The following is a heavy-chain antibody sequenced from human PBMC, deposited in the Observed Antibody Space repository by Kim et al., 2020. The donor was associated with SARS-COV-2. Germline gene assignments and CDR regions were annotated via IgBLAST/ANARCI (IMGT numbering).Heavy chain of an antibody. CDR3: ASGEAAAGLNIYYYYGMDV. CDR1: GGTFSSYA. J-gene: IGHJ6*02. Sequence: SVKVSCKASGGTFSSYAISWVRQAPGQGLEWMGGIIPIFGTANYAQKFQGRVTITADESTSTAYMELSSLRSEDTAVYYCASGEAAAGLNIYYYYGMDVWGQGTTVTVSS. V-gene: IGHV1-69*13. CDR2: IIPIFGTA. D-gene: IGHD6-13*01.